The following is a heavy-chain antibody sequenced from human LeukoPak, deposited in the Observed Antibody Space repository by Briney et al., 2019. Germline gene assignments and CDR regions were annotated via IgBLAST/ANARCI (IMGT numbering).Heavy chain of an antibody. CDR2: MYTSGST. CDR1: GGSISSGYYY. V-gene: IGHV4-61*02. Sequence: SETLSLTGTVSGGSISSGYYYGSWIRQPAGKGLEWIGRMYTSGSTEYNPSLNSRVTISVDTSKNQFSLKLSSVTAADTAVYYCTRSRERYCTSGSGYLDLQAMWGQGTLVTVSS. CDR3: TRSRERYCTSGSGYLDLQAM. J-gene: IGHJ4*02. D-gene: IGHD2-2*01.